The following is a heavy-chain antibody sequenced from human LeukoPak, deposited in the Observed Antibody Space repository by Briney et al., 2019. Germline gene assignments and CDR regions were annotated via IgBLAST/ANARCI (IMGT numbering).Heavy chain of an antibody. Sequence: GASVKVSCKASGGTFSSYAISWVRQAPGQGLEWMGGIIPLFGTANYAQKFQGRVTITADESTSTAYMELSSLRSEDTAVYYCARGGYSYGHVVYYYYYMDVWGKGTTVTISS. CDR1: GGTFSSYA. CDR3: ARGGYSYGHVVYYYYYMDV. V-gene: IGHV1-69*13. D-gene: IGHD5-18*01. J-gene: IGHJ6*03. CDR2: IIPLFGTA.